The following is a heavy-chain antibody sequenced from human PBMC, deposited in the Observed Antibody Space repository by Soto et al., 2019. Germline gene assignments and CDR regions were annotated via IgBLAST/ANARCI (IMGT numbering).Heavy chain of an antibody. CDR2: IIPVDGTV. CDR1: GDTFRSNG. CDR3: AMAGGVTGMTTIRDT. J-gene: IGHJ4*02. Sequence: QVQLVQSGTEVTKPGSSVQVSCKVSGDTFRSNGISWVRQVPGQGLDWMGGIIPVDGTVNYALKFLGRVTITADKSMGAAHREGSGPRPADTGVYYLAMAGGVTGMTTIRDTGGQGSVVTVSP. D-gene: IGHD4-4*01. V-gene: IGHV1-69*14.